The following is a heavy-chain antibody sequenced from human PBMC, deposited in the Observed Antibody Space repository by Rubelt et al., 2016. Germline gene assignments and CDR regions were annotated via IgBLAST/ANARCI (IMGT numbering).Heavy chain of an antibody. Sequence: QVQLVQSGAEVKKPGASVKVSCKASGYTFTSYYMHWVRQAPGQGLEWMGIINPSGGSTSYAQKFQGRVTITADKSTSTAYMELSSLRSEDTAVYYCARALEGDFDYWGQGTLVTVSS. CDR3: ARALEGDFDY. J-gene: IGHJ4*02. CDR2: INPSGGST. V-gene: IGHV1-46*01. D-gene: IGHD1-1*01. CDR1: GYTFTSYY.